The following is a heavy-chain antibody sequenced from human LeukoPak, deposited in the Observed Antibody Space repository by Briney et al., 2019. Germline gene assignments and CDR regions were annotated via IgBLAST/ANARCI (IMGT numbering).Heavy chain of an antibody. J-gene: IGHJ4*02. CDR3: ARSWSSGYYFHF. Sequence: PGGALRVSCAASGFTFSRSLMTWVRQVPGGGVEWLANTNQDGSDKTILDPVKRRFTISRDNARTSLYLQMNSLRAEDTAVYYYARSWSSGYYFHFWGQGTLVSVSS. D-gene: IGHD3-22*01. CDR2: TNQDGSDK. V-gene: IGHV3-7*01. CDR1: GFTFSRSL.